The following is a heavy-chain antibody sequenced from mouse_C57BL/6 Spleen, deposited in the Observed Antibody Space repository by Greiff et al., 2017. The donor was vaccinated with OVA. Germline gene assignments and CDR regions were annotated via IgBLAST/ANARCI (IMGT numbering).Heavy chain of an antibody. CDR2: IWTGGGT. V-gene: IGHV2-9-1*01. J-gene: IGHJ2*01. D-gene: IGHD3-2*02. CDR1: GFSLTSYA. Sequence: VQLVESGPGLVAPSQSLSITCTVSGFSLTSYAISWVRQPPGKGLEWLGVIWTGGGTNYNSALKSRLSISKDNSKSQVFLKMNSLQTDDTARYYCARGGAQATGDYFDYWGQGTTLTVSS. CDR3: ARGGAQATGDYFDY.